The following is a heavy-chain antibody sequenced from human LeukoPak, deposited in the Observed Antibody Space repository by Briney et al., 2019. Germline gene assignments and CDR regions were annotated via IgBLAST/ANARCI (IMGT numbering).Heavy chain of an antibody. CDR1: GFTFDAYP. Sequence: GGSLRLSCTASGFTFDAYPMSWFRQAPGKGLEWVGFIRSKGYGGTTEYAASVKGRFTISRDDSKNIAYLQMNSLKTEDTAVYFCTRDYGDVEYWGQGTLVTVSS. J-gene: IGHJ4*02. V-gene: IGHV3-49*03. D-gene: IGHD4-17*01. CDR2: IRSKGYGGTT. CDR3: TRDYGDVEY.